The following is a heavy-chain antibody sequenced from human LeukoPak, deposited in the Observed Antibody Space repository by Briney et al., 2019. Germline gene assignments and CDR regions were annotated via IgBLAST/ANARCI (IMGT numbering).Heavy chain of an antibody. CDR1: GFTFSSYS. Sequence: GGSLRLSCAGSGFTFSSYSMNWVRQAPGKGLEWVANVNQDGSQKYYVDSVKGRFTNSRDNARNLLYLQMNSLRAEDTAVYYCVRDVSSGWAFDYWGHGTLVTVSS. D-gene: IGHD6-19*01. V-gene: IGHV3-7*01. J-gene: IGHJ4*01. CDR3: VRDVSSGWAFDY. CDR2: VNQDGSQK.